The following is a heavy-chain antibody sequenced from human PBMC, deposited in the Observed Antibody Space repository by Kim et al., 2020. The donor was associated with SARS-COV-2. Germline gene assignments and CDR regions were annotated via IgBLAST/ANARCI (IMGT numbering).Heavy chain of an antibody. Sequence: ASVKVSCKASGYTFTSYYMHWVRQAPGQGLEWMGIINPSGGSTSYAQKFQGRVTMTRDTSTSTVYMELSSLRSEDTAVYYCARDGLRYFDWLLWESGSHFAYWGQGTLVTVSS. CDR3: ARDGLRYFDWLLWESGSHFAY. D-gene: IGHD3-9*01. V-gene: IGHV1-46*01. J-gene: IGHJ4*02. CDR2: INPSGGST. CDR1: GYTFTSYY.